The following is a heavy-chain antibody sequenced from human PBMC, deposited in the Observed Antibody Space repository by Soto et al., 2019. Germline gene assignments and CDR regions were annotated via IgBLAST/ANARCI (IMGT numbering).Heavy chain of an antibody. CDR1: GFTFSDYY. D-gene: IGHD6-13*01. CDR2: ISSSGSTI. V-gene: IGHV3-11*01. J-gene: IGHJ5*02. CDR3: ARRERAAGTDWWFDP. Sequence: GGSLRLSCAASGFTFSDYYMSWIRQAPGKGLEWVSYISSSGSTIYYADSVKGRFTISRDNAKNSLYLQMNSLRAEDTAVYYCARRERAAGTDWWFDPWGQGTLVTVSS.